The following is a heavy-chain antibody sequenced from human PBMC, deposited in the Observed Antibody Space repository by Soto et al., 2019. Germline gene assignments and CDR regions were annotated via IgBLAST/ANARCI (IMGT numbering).Heavy chain of an antibody. J-gene: IGHJ4*02. Sequence: PSETLSLTCGVSGYSISSDNWWVWIRQPPGKGLEWIGYIHYSGITYSNPSLKSRLTMSVDTSKNQFSLKLSSVTAVDTAVYYCARAHDFWGGRQQPIDSWGQGTLVTVSS. V-gene: IGHV4-28*03. CDR2: IHYSGIT. D-gene: IGHD3-3*01. CDR1: GYSISSDNW. CDR3: ARAHDFWGGRQQPIDS.